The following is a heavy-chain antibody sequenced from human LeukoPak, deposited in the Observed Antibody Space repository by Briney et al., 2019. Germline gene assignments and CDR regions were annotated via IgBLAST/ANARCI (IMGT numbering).Heavy chain of an antibody. CDR1: GFTFSSYE. V-gene: IGHV3-48*03. CDR3: ARIRFRSSGMDV. D-gene: IGHD3-3*01. Sequence: GGSLRLSCAASGFTFSSYEMNWVRQAPGKGLEWVSYISSSGSTIYYADSVKGRFTISRDNAKNSLYLQMNSLRAEDTAVYYCARIRFRSSGMDVWGQGTTVTVPS. CDR2: ISSSGSTI. J-gene: IGHJ6*02.